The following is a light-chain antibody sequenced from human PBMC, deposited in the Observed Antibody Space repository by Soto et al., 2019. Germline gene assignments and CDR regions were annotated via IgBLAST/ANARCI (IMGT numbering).Light chain of an antibody. CDR1: SSNIGSFYD. CDR3: QSYDNSLNHVV. Sequence: QSVLTQPPSVSGAPGQRVTIPCTGRSSNIGSFYDVHWYQQLPGTVPKLLIYGDNNRPSGVPDRFSGSKSGTAASLAITGLKAEDEADYYCQSYDNSLNHVVFGGGTKLTVL. V-gene: IGLV1-40*01. CDR2: GDN. J-gene: IGLJ2*01.